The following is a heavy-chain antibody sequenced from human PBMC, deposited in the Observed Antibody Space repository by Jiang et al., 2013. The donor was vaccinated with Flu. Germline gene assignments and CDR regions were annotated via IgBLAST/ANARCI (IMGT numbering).Heavy chain of an antibody. V-gene: IGHV1-69*04. CDR1: GGTFSSYA. D-gene: IGHD5-24*01. J-gene: IGHJ5*02. CDR3: ARPKDGGWFDP. CDR2: IIPILGIA. Sequence: EVKKPGSSVKVSCKASGGTFSSYAISWVRQAPGQGLEWMGRIIPILGIANYAQKFQGRVTITADKSTSTAYMELSSLRSEDTAVYYCARPKDGGWFDPWGQGTLVTVSS.